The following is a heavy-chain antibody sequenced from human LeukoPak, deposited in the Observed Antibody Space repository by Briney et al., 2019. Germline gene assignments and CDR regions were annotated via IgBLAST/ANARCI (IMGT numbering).Heavy chain of an antibody. CDR1: GFAFSSYA. D-gene: IGHD2-2*01. Sequence: PGGSLRLSCAASGFAFSSYAMSWVRQAPGKGLEWVSAISGSGGSTYYADSVKGRFTISRDNSKNTLYLQMNSLRAEDMAVYYCAKGGRYCSSTSCYPFDYWGQGTLVTVSS. CDR3: AKGGRYCSSTSCYPFDY. J-gene: IGHJ4*02. V-gene: IGHV3-23*01. CDR2: ISGSGGST.